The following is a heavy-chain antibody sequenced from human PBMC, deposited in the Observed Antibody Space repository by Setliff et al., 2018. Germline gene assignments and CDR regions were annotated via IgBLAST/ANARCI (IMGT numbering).Heavy chain of an antibody. CDR3: ARSPALLGIVYLDP. Sequence: SVKVSCKASGDSFSDYAISWVRQAPGQGLEWMGGLIPMFGTPGYAQKFQDRVTITTDESTSTAYMGLNSLTSEDTAVYYCARSPALLGIVYLDPWGQGTRVTVSS. J-gene: IGHJ5*02. V-gene: IGHV1-69*05. CDR2: LIPMFGTP. D-gene: IGHD3-3*01. CDR1: GDSFSDYA.